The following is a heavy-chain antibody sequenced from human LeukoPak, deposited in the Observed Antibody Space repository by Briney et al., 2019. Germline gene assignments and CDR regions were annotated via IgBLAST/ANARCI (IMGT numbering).Heavy chain of an antibody. CDR1: GGSISSSSYY. CDR2: IYYSGDT. CDR3: ARHQWHYYYYMGV. V-gene: IGHV4-39*01. J-gene: IGHJ6*03. D-gene: IGHD6-19*01. Sequence: PETLSLTCTVSGGSISSSSYYWGWLRQPPGKGLEWIGSIYYSGDTYYNPSLKSRRVTISVDTSKNQFSLRLSSVTAADTAVYYCARHQWHYYYYMGVWGKGSTVSVSS.